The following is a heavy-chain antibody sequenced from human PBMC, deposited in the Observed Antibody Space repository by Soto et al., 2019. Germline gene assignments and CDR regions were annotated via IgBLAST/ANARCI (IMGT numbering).Heavy chain of an antibody. J-gene: IGHJ5*02. Sequence: GEALNISCKGSGYSFTSYWISWVRQMPGKGLEWMGRIDPSDSYTNYSPSFQGHVTISADKSISTAYLQWSSLKASDTAMYYCARFPIVVVPAARGNWFDPWGQGTLVTVSS. CDR2: IDPSDSYT. V-gene: IGHV5-10-1*01. CDR1: GYSFTSYW. CDR3: ARFPIVVVPAARGNWFDP. D-gene: IGHD2-2*01.